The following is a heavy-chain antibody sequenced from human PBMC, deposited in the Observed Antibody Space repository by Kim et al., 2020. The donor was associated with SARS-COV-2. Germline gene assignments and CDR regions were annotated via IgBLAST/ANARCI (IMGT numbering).Heavy chain of an antibody. V-gene: IGHV3-7*01. CDR3: ERDFDF. J-gene: IGHJ4*02. Sequence: KEDGSAKYYVDSVKGRFFISRDNAKNLLYLQMNSLTGDDTAVYYCERDFDFWGQGVLVTVSS. CDR2: KEDGSAK.